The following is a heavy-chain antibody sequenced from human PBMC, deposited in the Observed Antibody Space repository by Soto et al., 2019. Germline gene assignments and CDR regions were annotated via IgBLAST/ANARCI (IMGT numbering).Heavy chain of an antibody. V-gene: IGHV4-59*01. CDR3: ARAPYSSSWYRGEVYGMDV. J-gene: IGHJ6*02. D-gene: IGHD6-13*01. CDR1: GGSISSYY. Sequence: SETLSLTCTVSGGSISSYYWSLIRQPPGKGLEWIGYIYYSGSTNYNPSLKSRVTISVDTSKNQFSLKLSSVTAADTAVYYCARAPYSSSWYRGEVYGMDVWGQGTTVTVSS. CDR2: IYYSGST.